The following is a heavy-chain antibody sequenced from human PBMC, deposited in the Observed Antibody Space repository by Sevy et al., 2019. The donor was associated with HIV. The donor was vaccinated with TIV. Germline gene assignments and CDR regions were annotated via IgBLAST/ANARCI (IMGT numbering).Heavy chain of an antibody. J-gene: IGHJ4*02. V-gene: IGHV3-49*04. Sequence: GGSLRLSCTTSGFTFGDYAMNWVRQAPGKGLEWVAFLKNKANGGTVDHAASVKGRLTISRDDSKSIAYLQMNDLTTEDTGVYYCTRWKGLQSIFDYWGQGALVTVSS. CDR2: LKNKANGGTV. CDR3: TRWKGLQSIFDY. D-gene: IGHD1-1*01. CDR1: GFTFGDYA.